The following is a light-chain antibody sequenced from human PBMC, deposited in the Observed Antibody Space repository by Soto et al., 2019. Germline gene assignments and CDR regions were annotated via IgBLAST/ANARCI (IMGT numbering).Light chain of an antibody. Sequence: QSVLTQPPSASGTPGQRVTISCSGGSSNIGSHTVNWYQHLPGTAPKLLIYSNNQRPSGVPDRFSGSVSGTSASLAISGLQSEDEADYYCAAWHDSLNGPVFGGGTKLTFL. CDR2: SNN. V-gene: IGLV1-44*01. CDR1: SSNIGSHT. CDR3: AAWHDSLNGPV. J-gene: IGLJ2*01.